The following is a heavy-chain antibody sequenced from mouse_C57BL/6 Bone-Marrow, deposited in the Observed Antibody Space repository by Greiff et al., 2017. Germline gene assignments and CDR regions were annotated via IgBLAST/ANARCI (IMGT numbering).Heavy chain of an antibody. D-gene: IGHD1-1*01. CDR3: ARDSRYGSSHWYFDV. Sequence: EVQLVESEGGLVQPGSSMKLSCTASGFTFSDYYMAWVRQVPEKGLEWVANINYDGSSTYYLDSLKSRFIISRDNAKNILYLQMSSLKSEDTATYYGARDSRYGSSHWYFDVWGTGTTVTVSS. CDR2: INYDGSST. V-gene: IGHV5-16*01. CDR1: GFTFSDYY. J-gene: IGHJ1*03.